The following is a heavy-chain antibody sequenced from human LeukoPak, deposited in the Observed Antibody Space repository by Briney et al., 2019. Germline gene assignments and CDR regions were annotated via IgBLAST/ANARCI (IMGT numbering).Heavy chain of an antibody. J-gene: IGHJ5*02. Sequence: SETLSLTCTVSGGSISSYYWSWIRLPPGKGLEWIGYIYYSGSTNYNPSLKSRVTISVDTSKNQFSLKLSSVTAADTAVYYCARVEGGWFDPWGQGTLVTVSS. D-gene: IGHD3-16*01. CDR1: GGSISSYY. V-gene: IGHV4-59*01. CDR3: ARVEGGWFDP. CDR2: IYYSGST.